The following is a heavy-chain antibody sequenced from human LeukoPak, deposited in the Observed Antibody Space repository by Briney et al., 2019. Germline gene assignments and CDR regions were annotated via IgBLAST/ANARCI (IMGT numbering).Heavy chain of an antibody. J-gene: IGHJ5*02. CDR3: AREGLYCSSTSCYRAEFDP. CDR1: GGSISSYY. Sequence: SETLSLTCTVSGGSISSYYWSWIRQPAGKGLEWIGRIYTSGSTNYNPSLKSRVTMSVDTSKNQFSLKLSSVTAADTAVCYCAREGLYCSSTSCYRAEFDPWGQGTLVTVSS. V-gene: IGHV4-4*07. D-gene: IGHD2-2*01. CDR2: IYTSGST.